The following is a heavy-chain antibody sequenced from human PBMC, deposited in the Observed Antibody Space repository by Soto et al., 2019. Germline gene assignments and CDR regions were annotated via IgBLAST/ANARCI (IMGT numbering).Heavy chain of an antibody. CDR1: GGSISSSSYY. V-gene: IGHV4-39*01. D-gene: IGHD3-16*02. CDR3: ARHVYDYIWGSYRSDSIPWDY. CDR2: IYYSGST. J-gene: IGHJ4*02. Sequence: SETLSLTCTVSGGSISSSSYYWGWIRQPPGKGLEWIGSIYYSGSTYYNPSLKSRVTISVDTSKNQFSLKLSSVTAADTAVYYCARHVYDYIWGSYRSDSIPWDYWGQGTLVTVSS.